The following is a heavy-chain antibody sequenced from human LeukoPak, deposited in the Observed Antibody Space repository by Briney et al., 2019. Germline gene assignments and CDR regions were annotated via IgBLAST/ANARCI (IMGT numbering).Heavy chain of an antibody. CDR2: IIPILGIA. V-gene: IGHV1-69*04. Sequence: SVKVSCKASGGTFSSYAISWVRQAPGQGLEWMGRIIPILGIANYAQKFQGRVAITADKSTSTAYMELSSLRSEDTAVYYCARVRASQYSSGSNGMDVWGQGTTVTVSS. J-gene: IGHJ6*02. CDR1: GGTFSSYA. CDR3: ARVRASQYSSGSNGMDV. D-gene: IGHD6-19*01.